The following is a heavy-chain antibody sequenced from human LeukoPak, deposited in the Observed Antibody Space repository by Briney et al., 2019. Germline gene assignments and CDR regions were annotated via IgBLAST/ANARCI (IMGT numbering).Heavy chain of an antibody. CDR3: AKEDRDGYNFDY. CDR1: GYTFTSYG. Sequence: ASVKVSCKASGYTFTSYGISWVRQAPGQGLEWMGWISAYNGNTNYAQKLQGRVTMTTDTSTSTVYMELSSLRSEDTAVYYCAKEDRDGYNFDYWGQGTLVTVSS. D-gene: IGHD5-24*01. J-gene: IGHJ4*02. CDR2: ISAYNGNT. V-gene: IGHV1-18*01.